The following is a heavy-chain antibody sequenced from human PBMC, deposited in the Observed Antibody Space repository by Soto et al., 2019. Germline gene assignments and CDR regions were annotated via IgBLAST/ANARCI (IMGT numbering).Heavy chain of an antibody. Sequence: GASVKVSCKASGYTFTSYGISWVRQAPGQGLEWMGWISAYNGNTNHAQNLQGRVTVTTDTSTSTAYMELRSLRSDDTAVYYCARDKEEMATMYRDYYYYGMDVWGQGTTVTVSS. V-gene: IGHV1-18*01. CDR2: ISAYNGNT. CDR3: ARDKEEMATMYRDYYYYGMDV. CDR1: GYTFTSYG. D-gene: IGHD5-12*01. J-gene: IGHJ6*02.